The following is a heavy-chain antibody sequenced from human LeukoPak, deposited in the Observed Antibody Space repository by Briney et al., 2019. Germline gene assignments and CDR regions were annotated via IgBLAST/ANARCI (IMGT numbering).Heavy chain of an antibody. Sequence: PGGSLRLSCAASGFTFSSYAMSWVRQAPGKGLEWVSAISGSGGSTYYADSVKGRFTISRDNSKNTLCLQMNSLRAEDTAAYYCATYGSGSYYNNWFDPWGQGTLVTVSS. J-gene: IGHJ5*02. V-gene: IGHV3-23*01. CDR3: ATYGSGSYYNNWFDP. CDR1: GFTFSSYA. CDR2: ISGSGGST. D-gene: IGHD3-10*01.